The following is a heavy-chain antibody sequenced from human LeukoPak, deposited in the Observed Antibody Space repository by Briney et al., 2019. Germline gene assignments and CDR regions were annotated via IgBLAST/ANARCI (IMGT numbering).Heavy chain of an antibody. CDR2: IYTSGST. CDR1: GGSISSYY. Sequence: SETLSLTCTVSGGSISSYYWSWIRQPAGKGLEWIGRIYTSGSTSYNPSLKSRVTMSVDTSKNQFSLKLSSVTAADTAVYYCARVGRRHDAFDIWGQGTMVTVSS. V-gene: IGHV4-4*07. J-gene: IGHJ3*02. CDR3: ARVGRRHDAFDI.